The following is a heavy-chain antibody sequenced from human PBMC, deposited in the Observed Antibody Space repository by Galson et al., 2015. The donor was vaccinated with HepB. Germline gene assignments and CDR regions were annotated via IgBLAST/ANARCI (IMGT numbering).Heavy chain of an antibody. CDR1: GFTFSSYG. CDR3: AKDRPHGYDSSDPLQDI. Sequence: SLRLSCAASGFTFSSYGMHWVRQAPGKGLEWVAVISYDGSNKYYADSVKGRFTISRDNSKNTLYLQMNSLRAEDTAVYYCAKDRPHGYDSSDPLQDIWGQGTMVTVSS. J-gene: IGHJ3*02. D-gene: IGHD3-22*01. V-gene: IGHV3-30*18. CDR2: ISYDGSNK.